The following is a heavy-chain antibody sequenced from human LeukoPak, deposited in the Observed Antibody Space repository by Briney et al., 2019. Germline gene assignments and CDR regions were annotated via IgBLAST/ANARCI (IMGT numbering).Heavy chain of an antibody. CDR1: GYTFTSYG. V-gene: IGHV1-18*04. D-gene: IGHD2-15*01. CDR3: AREHCRGGNCYPPDY. CDR2: INPYNGNT. J-gene: IGHJ4*02. Sequence: ASVKVSCKGSGYTFTSYGFSWVRQAPGQGGEWMGWINPYNGNTNYAQRFQGRVTMTTDTSTSTAYMDLRSLTSDDTAVYYCAREHCRGGNCYPPDYWGQGTLVTVSS.